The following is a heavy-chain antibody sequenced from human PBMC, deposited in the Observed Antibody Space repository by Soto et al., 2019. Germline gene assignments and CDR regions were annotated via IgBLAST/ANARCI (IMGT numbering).Heavy chain of an antibody. V-gene: IGHV1-2*02. CDR1: GYTFTGYY. J-gene: IGHJ4*02. D-gene: IGHD5-18*01. Sequence: ASVKVSCRASGYTFTGYYMHWVRQAPGQGLEWMGWINPNSGGTNYAQKFQGRVTMTRNTSISTAYMELSRLRSDDTAVYYCASTLDTDIVSDNCGQGTLVTVSS. CDR2: INPNSGGT. CDR3: ASTLDTDIVSDN.